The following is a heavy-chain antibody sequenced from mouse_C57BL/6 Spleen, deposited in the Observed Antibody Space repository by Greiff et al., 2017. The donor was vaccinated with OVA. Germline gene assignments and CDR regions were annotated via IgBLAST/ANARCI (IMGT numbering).Heavy chain of an antibody. CDR3: ARGGIYYDYDGYFDV. J-gene: IGHJ1*03. CDR2: ISYSGST. D-gene: IGHD2-4*01. V-gene: IGHV3-1*01. CDR1: GYSITSGYD. Sequence: EVKLQESGPGMVKPSQSLSLTCTVTGYSITSGYDWHWIRHFPGNKLEWMGYISYSGSTTYNPSFKSRTSITHDTSKNHFFLKLNSVTTEDTATYYCARGGIYYDYDGYFDVWGTGTTVTVSS.